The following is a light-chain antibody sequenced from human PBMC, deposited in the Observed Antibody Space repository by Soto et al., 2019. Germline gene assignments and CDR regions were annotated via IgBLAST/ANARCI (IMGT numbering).Light chain of an antibody. V-gene: IGKV1-5*03. Sequence: DIQMTQSPATLSASVGDRVTITCRASQTIDSWLALYQQRPGKPPNLLIYKASTLASGVPSRFSGSGSGTEFTLTISSLEPEDFAVYYCHQRSNWPPFTFGPGTKGIS. CDR1: QTIDSW. CDR2: KAS. CDR3: HQRSNWPPFT. J-gene: IGKJ3*01.